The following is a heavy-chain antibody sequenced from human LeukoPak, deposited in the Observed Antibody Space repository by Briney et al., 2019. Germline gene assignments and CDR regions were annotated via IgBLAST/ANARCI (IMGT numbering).Heavy chain of an antibody. V-gene: IGHV4-59*01. Sequence: SETLSLTCTVSGGSISGSYWSWIRQPPGKGLEWIGYIYYSGSTKYNPSLKSRVTMSVDTSRNQFSLKLSSVTAADTAVYDCARGGLENGYHSNDGFDIWGQGTMVTVSS. J-gene: IGHJ3*02. CDR3: ARGGLENGYHSNDGFDI. D-gene: IGHD3-22*01. CDR1: GGSISGSY. CDR2: IYYSGST.